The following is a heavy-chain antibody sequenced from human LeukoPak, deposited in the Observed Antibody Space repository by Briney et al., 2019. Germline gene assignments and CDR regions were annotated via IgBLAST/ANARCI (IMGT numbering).Heavy chain of an antibody. CDR2: IYPGDSDT. V-gene: IGHV5-51*01. D-gene: IGHD1-1*01. J-gene: IGHJ4*02. CDR1: GSSFTSYW. Sequence: GASLQISCQGSGSSFTSYWIGWVRQLPGKGLEWMGIIYPGDSDTRYSPSFQGQVTISADKSISTAYLQWSSLKASDTAMYYCARQGTGTLDYWGQGTLVTVSS. CDR3: ARQGTGTLDY.